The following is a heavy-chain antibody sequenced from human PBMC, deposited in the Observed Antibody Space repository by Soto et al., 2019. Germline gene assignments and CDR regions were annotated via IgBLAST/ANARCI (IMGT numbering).Heavy chain of an antibody. D-gene: IGHD2-2*01. CDR1: GYTFTTYY. J-gene: IGHJ4*01. CDR3: AREESISSSLDY. Sequence: ASVKVSCKASGYTFTTYYIHWVRQAPGQGLEWMGLISPSDGSTRYAQKLQGGVTMTRDTSTSTVNMEVSSLRSDDTAVYYCAREESISSSLDYWG. CDR2: ISPSDGST. V-gene: IGHV1-46*01.